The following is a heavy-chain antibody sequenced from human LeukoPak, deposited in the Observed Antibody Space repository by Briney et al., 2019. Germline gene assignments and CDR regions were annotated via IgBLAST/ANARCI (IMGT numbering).Heavy chain of an antibody. D-gene: IGHD6-19*01. J-gene: IGHJ4*02. CDR1: GFTFSSYA. V-gene: IGHV3-23*01. CDR2: ISGSGGST. CDR3: AKQRPLSIWYSSGWFNPY. Sequence: PGGSLRLSCAASGFTFSSYAMSWVRQAPGKGLEWVSAISGSGGSTYYADSVRGRFTISRDNSKNTLYLQMNSLRAEDTAVYYCAKQRPLSIWYSSGWFNPYWGQGTLVTVSS.